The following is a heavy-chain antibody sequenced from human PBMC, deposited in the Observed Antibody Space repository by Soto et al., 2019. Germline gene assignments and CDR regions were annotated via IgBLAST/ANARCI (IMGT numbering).Heavy chain of an antibody. V-gene: IGHV3-43*01. CDR1: GFTFSNYF. Sequence: GGSLRLSCAAAGFTFSNYFMHWVRRAPGKGLEWISIIRWDSGETNYTDSVKGRFTISRDNSKNSLYLHMHSVRTEDTALYYCAKDDTGSIDYWGPGTLVTVSS. CDR3: AKDDTGSIDY. D-gene: IGHD2-2*02. CDR2: IRWDSGET. J-gene: IGHJ4*02.